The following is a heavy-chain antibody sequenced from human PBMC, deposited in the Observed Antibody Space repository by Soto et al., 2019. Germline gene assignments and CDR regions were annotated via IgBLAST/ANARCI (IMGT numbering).Heavy chain of an antibody. J-gene: IGHJ4*02. CDR2: ISAYNGNT. CDR1: GYTFTNFG. D-gene: IGHD3-16*01. CDR3: ARGGTPIAY. V-gene: IGHV1-18*01. Sequence: QVQLVQSGAEVKKPGASVKVSCKASGYTFTNFGISWVRQAPGQGLEWMGWISAYNGNTNYAQKFQGRATMTKDTSTSTADIELRSLRSDDTAVYYCARGGTPIAYWGQGTLVTVSS.